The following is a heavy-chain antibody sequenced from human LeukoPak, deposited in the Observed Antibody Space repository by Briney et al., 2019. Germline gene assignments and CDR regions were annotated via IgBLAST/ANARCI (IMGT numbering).Heavy chain of an antibody. Sequence: GGSLRLSCAASGFTFSSYAMSWVRQAPGKGLEWVSAISGSGGSTYYADSVKGRFTISRDNAKNSLYLQMNSLRAEDTAVYYCARDSGCGGDCYAFYIWGQGTMVTVSS. D-gene: IGHD2-21*01. CDR1: GFTFSSYA. J-gene: IGHJ3*02. CDR3: ARDSGCGGDCYAFYI. CDR2: ISGSGGST. V-gene: IGHV3-23*01.